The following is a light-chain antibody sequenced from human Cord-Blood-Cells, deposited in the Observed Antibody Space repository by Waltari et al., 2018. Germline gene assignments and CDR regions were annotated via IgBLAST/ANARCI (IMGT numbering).Light chain of an antibody. CDR2: DAS. CDR1: QSVSSY. CDR3: QQRSNWLT. Sequence: EIVLTQSPATLSLSLGERATLSCRASQSVSSYLAWYQQKPGQAPRLLIYDASNRATGIPARFSGSVSGTDFTLTISSLEPEDFAVYYCQQRSNWLTFGGGTKVEIK. V-gene: IGKV3-11*01. J-gene: IGKJ4*01.